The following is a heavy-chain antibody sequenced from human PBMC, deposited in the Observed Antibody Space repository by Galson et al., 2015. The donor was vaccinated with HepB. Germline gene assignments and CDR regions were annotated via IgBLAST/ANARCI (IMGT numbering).Heavy chain of an antibody. CDR3: AKENDFWSGIDS. CDR1: GFSFSSYG. V-gene: IGHV3-30*18. Sequence: SLRLSCAASGFSFSSYGIHWVRQAPGKGLEWVALISYAGSDKWYADSVQGRFTISRDNSKNTVYLQMSSLRADDTAVYYCAKENDFWSGIDSWGQGILVSVSS. D-gene: IGHD3-3*01. CDR2: ISYAGSDK. J-gene: IGHJ4*02.